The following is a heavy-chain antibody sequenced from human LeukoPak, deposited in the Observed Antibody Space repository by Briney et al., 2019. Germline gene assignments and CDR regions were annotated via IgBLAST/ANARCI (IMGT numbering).Heavy chain of an antibody. Sequence: GGSLGLSCAASGFIFSNYVMGWVRQAPGKGLELVSSISDIGIGTYYTDSVKGRFTIFRDNSKNILCLQMNSLRAEDTAIYYCAKRGGGTMFAFDIWGQGTMVTVSS. D-gene: IGHD3-10*02. CDR3: AKRGGGTMFAFDI. V-gene: IGHV3-23*01. J-gene: IGHJ3*02. CDR1: GFIFSNYV. CDR2: ISDIGIGT.